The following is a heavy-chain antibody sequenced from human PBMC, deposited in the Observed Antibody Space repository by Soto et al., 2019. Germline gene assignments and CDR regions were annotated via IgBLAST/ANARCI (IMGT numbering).Heavy chain of an antibody. J-gene: IGHJ4*02. Sequence: QVQLVESGGGVVQPGRSLRLSCAASGFTFSSYGMHWVRQAPGKGLEWVAVISYDGSNKYYADSVKGRFTISRDNTKNTMYLQMNSLRAEDTAVYYCARDPIGPGIFDYWGQGTLVTVSS. CDR2: ISYDGSNK. V-gene: IGHV3-30*03. CDR3: ARDPIGPGIFDY. CDR1: GFTFSSYG. D-gene: IGHD1-26*01.